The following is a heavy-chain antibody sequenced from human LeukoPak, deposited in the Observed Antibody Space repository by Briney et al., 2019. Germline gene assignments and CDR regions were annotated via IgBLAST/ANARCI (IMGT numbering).Heavy chain of an antibody. Sequence: ETLSLTCAVYGGSFSGYYWSWVRQAPGKGLEWVANIKQDGSEKYYVDSVKGRFTISRDNAKNSLYLQMNSLRAEDTAVYYCATFDYGDYVPFDYWGQGTLVTVSS. CDR1: GGSFSGYY. J-gene: IGHJ4*02. D-gene: IGHD4-17*01. V-gene: IGHV3-7*01. CDR3: ATFDYGDYVPFDY. CDR2: IKQDGSEK.